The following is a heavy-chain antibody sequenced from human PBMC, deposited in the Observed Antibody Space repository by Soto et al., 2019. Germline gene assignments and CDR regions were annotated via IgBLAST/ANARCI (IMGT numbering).Heavy chain of an antibody. CDR3: ARGKYCGGDCYAEYFQH. V-gene: IGHV1-69*06. CDR1: GGTFSSYA. CDR2: IIPIFGTA. D-gene: IGHD2-21*02. Sequence: QVQLVQSGAEVKKPGSSVKVSCKASGGTFSSYAISWVRQAPGQGLEWMGGIIPIFGTANYAQKFQGRVTITADKSTSTAYMELSSLRSEDTAVYYCARGKYCGGDCYAEYFQHWGQGTLVTGSS. J-gene: IGHJ1*01.